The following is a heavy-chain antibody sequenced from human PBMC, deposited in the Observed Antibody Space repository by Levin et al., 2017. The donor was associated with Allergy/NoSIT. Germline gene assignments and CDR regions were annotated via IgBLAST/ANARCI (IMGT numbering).Heavy chain of an antibody. J-gene: IGHJ4*02. V-gene: IGHV3-43*01. CDR1: GFNFDEYT. CDR2: ITLDGGGI. D-gene: IGHD1-1*01. CDR3: ASEKNAIFYS. Sequence: GGSLRLSCAASGFNFDEYTMHWVRQVPEKSLDWVSLITLDGGGIYYADSVKGRFTISRDNRRDSVTLQMDRLRVEDTALYYCASEKNAIFYSWGRGTLVTVSS.